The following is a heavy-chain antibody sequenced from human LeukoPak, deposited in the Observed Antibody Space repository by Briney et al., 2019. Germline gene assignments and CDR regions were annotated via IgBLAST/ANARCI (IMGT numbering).Heavy chain of an antibody. CDR1: GFTFSSYG. D-gene: IGHD4-11*01. CDR3: ARDQNYSESLYYFDY. J-gene: IGHJ4*02. Sequence: GRSLRLSCAASGFTFSSYGMHWVRQAPGKGLEWVAVIWYDGSNKYYADSVKGRFTISRDNSKNTLYLQMNSLRAEDTAVYYCARDQNYSESLYYFDYWGQGTLVTVSS. CDR2: IWYDGSNK. V-gene: IGHV3-33*01.